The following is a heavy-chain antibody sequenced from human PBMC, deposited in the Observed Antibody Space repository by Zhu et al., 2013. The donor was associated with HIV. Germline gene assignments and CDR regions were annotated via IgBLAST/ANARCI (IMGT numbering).Heavy chain of an antibody. Sequence: QMQLVQSGPEVKKPGTSVKVSCKASGFTFTSSAVQWVRQARGQRLEWIGWIVVGSGNTNYAQKFQERVTITRDMSTSTAYMELSSLRSEDTAVYYCAADKTGYSYGAGDYYYGMDVWGQGP. V-gene: IGHV1-58*01. CDR3: AADKTGYSYGAGDYYYGMDV. D-gene: IGHD5-18*01. CDR1: GFTFTSSA. J-gene: IGHJ6*02. CDR2: IVVGSGNT.